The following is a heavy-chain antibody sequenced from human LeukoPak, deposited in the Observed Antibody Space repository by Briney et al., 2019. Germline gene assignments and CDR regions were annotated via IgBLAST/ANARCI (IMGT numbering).Heavy chain of an antibody. CDR1: GYTFTSYD. D-gene: IGHD2-2*01. CDR3: ARELAVVPAALGDWFDP. CDR2: MNPNSGNT. Sequence: ASVKVSCKASGYTFTSYDINWVRQATGQGLEWMGWMNPNSGNTGYAQKFQGRVTMTRNTSISTAYMELSSLRSEDTAVYYCARELAVVPAALGDWFDPWGQGTLVTVSS. J-gene: IGHJ5*02. V-gene: IGHV1-8*01.